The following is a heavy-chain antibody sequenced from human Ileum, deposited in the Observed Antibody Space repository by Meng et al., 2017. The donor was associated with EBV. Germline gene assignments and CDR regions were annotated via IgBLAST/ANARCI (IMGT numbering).Heavy chain of an antibody. V-gene: IGHV3-11*01. D-gene: IGHD2-21*02. Sequence: QVQLVESGGGLVNPGGSLRLSCAASGFTFSDHFMAWIRQAPGKGLEWISYIRGSGSGMWYGDSAKGRFTISRDNTKNSLYLQMNNLRAEDTAVYYCTRAGGDPFDYWGQGTLVTVSS. CDR1: GFTFSDHF. CDR2: IRGSGSGM. CDR3: TRAGGDPFDY. J-gene: IGHJ4*02.